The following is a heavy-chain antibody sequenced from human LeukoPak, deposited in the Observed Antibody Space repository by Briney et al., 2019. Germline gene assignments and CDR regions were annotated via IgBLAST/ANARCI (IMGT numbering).Heavy chain of an antibody. D-gene: IGHD4/OR15-4a*01. CDR3: ARERYGEFFDY. Sequence: SQTLSLTCTVSGGSISSGSYYWSWIRQPAGKGLEWIGRIYTSGSTNYNPSLKSRVTISVDTSKNQFSLKLSSVTAADTAVYYCARERYGEFFDYWGQGTLVTVSS. CDR2: IYTSGST. J-gene: IGHJ4*02. CDR1: GGSISSGSYY. V-gene: IGHV4-61*02.